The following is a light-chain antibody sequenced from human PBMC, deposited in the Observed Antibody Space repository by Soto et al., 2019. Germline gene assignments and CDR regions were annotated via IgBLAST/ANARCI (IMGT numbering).Light chain of an antibody. CDR2: VAS. J-gene: IGKJ1*01. Sequence: DVQLTHSPSFLSASVGDRVTITCRASQDISSALAWYQQKPGKAPKVLIHVASTLQSGVPSRFSGSGSGTNFTLSLNSLHPEDFATYYCQQGYSNPWTFGQGTKVDIK. V-gene: IGKV1-9*01. CDR1: QDISSA. CDR3: QQGYSNPWT.